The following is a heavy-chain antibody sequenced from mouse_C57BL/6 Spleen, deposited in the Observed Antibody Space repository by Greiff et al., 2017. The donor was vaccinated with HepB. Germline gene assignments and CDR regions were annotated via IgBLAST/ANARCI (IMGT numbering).Heavy chain of an antibody. CDR2: IDPNSGGT. J-gene: IGHJ4*01. Sequence: QVQLQQPGAELVKPGASVKLSCKASGYTFTSYWMHWVKQRPGRGLEWIGRIDPNSGGTKYNEKFKSKATLTVDTPSSTAYMQLSSLTSEDSAFYYCARYGYYYGFYAMDYWGQGTSVTVSS. CDR1: GYTFTSYW. D-gene: IGHD1-1*01. CDR3: ARYGYYYGFYAMDY. V-gene: IGHV1-72*01.